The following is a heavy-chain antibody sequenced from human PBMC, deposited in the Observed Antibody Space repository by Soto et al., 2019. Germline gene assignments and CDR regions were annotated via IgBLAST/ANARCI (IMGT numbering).Heavy chain of an antibody. Sequence: KSSETLSLTCAVYGGSFSGYYWSWIRQPPGKGLEWIGEINHSGSTNYNPSLKSRVTTSVDTSKNQFSLKLSSVTAADTAVYYCARAAHYVWGSYRKYYFDYWGQGTLVTVSS. CDR2: INHSGST. V-gene: IGHV4-34*01. J-gene: IGHJ4*02. CDR1: GGSFSGYY. CDR3: ARAAHYVWGSYRKYYFDY. D-gene: IGHD3-16*02.